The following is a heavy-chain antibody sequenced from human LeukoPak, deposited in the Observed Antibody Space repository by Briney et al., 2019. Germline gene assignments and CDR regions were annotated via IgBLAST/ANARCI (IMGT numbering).Heavy chain of an antibody. CDR2: IIPILGIA. CDR3: ARDGDGVPDYDILTGPEYFQH. CDR1: GCTFSSYA. D-gene: IGHD3-9*01. V-gene: IGHV1-69*04. J-gene: IGHJ1*01. Sequence: GSSVKVSCKASGCTFSSYAISRVRQAPGPGLEGMGRIIPILGIANYAQKFQGRVTITADKYTIRAYMELSSLRSEDTAVYYCARDGDGVPDYDILTGPEYFQHWGQGTLVTVSS.